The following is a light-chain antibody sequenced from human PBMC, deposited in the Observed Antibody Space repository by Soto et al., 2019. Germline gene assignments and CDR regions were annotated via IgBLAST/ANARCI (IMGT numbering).Light chain of an antibody. CDR2: AAS. CDR1: QSISSY. Sequence: GDRVTITCRASQSISSYLNWYQQKPGKAPKLLIYAASSLQGGVPSRFSGSGSGTDFTLTISSLQPEDFAAYYCQQTDSFPYTFGQGTKVDIK. J-gene: IGKJ2*01. V-gene: IGKV1-39*01. CDR3: QQTDSFPYT.